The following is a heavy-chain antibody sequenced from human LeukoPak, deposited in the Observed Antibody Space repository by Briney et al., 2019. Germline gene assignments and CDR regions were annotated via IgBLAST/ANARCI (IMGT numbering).Heavy chain of an antibody. V-gene: IGHV4-59*01. J-gene: IGHJ6*03. D-gene: IGHD3-10*01. CDR3: ARGITMVRGVIVGPYYYYYMDV. CDR2: IYYSWST. CDR1: GGSISSYY. Sequence: SETLSLTCTVSGGSISSYYWSWIRQPPGKGLEWLGYIYYSWSTNYNPSLKSRVSISVDTSKNQFSLKLSSVTAADTAVYYCARGITMVRGVIVGPYYYYYMDVWDKGTTVTISS.